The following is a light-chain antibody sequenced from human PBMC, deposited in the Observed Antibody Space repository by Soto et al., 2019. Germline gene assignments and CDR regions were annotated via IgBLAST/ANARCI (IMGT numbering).Light chain of an antibody. V-gene: IGKV3-20*01. CDR1: QSLRRSH. CDR3: QHYGGSPPIT. CDR2: DAS. Sequence: EILLTQSPGTLSFSPGEKATLSCRFNQSLRRSHLAWYRQKPGQAPRLLIYDASNRATGIPDRVSGSGSGTDFTLTIRGLEPEDFAVYYCQHYGGSPPITFGQGTRREIK. J-gene: IGKJ5*01.